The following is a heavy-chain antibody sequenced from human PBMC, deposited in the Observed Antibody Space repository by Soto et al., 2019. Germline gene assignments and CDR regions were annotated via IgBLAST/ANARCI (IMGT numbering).Heavy chain of an antibody. CDR1: GFTFSNYA. Sequence: PWGSLRLSCAASGFTFSNYAMGWVRQAPGKGLEWVSVISNNGGSTYYADSVKGRFTISRDNSKNTLYLQMNSLRAEDTAVYYCAKDESAGYYYFDYWGQGTLVTVSS. J-gene: IGHJ4*02. V-gene: IGHV3-23*01. D-gene: IGHD3-9*01. CDR2: ISNNGGST. CDR3: AKDESAGYYYFDY.